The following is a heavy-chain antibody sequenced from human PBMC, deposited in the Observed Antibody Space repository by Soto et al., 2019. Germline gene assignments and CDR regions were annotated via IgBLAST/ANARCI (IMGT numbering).Heavy chain of an antibody. J-gene: IGHJ5*01. CDR1: GGSFSGYY. D-gene: IGHD3-3*01. CDR2: INHSGST. CDR3: ARSLSITIFGGWLDS. V-gene: IGHV4-34*01. Sequence: SETRSLTCAGYGGSFSGYYWSWIRQPPEKGMEWIGEINHSGSTNYNPSLKSRVTISVDTSKNQFSLKLSSVTAADTAVYYCARSLSITIFGGWLDSWGQGTLGTVSS.